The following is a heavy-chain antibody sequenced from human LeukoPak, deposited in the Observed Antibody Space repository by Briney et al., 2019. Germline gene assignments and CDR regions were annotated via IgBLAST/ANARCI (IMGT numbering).Heavy chain of an antibody. CDR2: INHSGST. V-gene: IGHV4-34*01. D-gene: IGHD3-3*01. CDR3: ARAGRYDDYYFDY. Sequence: SETLSLTCAVYGGSFSGYYWSWIRQPPGKGLEWIGEINHSGSTNYNPSLKSRVTISVDTSKNQFSLKLSSVTAADTAVYYCARAGRYDDYYFDYWGQGTLVTVSS. J-gene: IGHJ4*02. CDR1: GGSFSGYY.